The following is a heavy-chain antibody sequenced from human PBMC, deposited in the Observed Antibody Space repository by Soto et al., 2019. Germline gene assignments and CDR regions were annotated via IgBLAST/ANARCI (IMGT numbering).Heavy chain of an antibody. CDR3: ARGHSSSWYRRCYYYGMDV. CDR2: IIPMFGTA. CDR1: GGTISSSA. V-gene: IGHV1-69*12. J-gene: IGHJ6*02. D-gene: IGHD6-13*01. Sequence: QVQLVQSGAEVKKPGSSVKVSCKASGGTISSSAISWVRQAPGQGLEWMGGIIPMFGTANYAQKFQGRGMIPADESTNTAYRELSSVRSETTAVYYGARGHSSSWYRRCYYYGMDVWGQGTTVTVSS.